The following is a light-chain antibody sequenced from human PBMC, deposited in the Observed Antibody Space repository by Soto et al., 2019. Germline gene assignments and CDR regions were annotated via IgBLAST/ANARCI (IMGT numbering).Light chain of an antibody. CDR1: TPNIGTNY. Sequence: QSVLTQPPSASGTPGQRVTISCSGSTPNIGTNYVYWYQQLPGTAPKLLIYRNDQRPSGVPDRFSGSKSGTSASLAISGLRSEDEADYFCAAWVDSLSGFHVFGTGTKLTVL. V-gene: IGLV1-47*01. CDR2: RND. CDR3: AAWVDSLSGFHV. J-gene: IGLJ1*01.